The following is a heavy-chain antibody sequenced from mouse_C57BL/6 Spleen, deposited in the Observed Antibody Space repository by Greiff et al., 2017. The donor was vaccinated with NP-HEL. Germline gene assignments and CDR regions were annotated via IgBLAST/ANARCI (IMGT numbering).Heavy chain of an antibody. CDR2: ISSGGSYT. J-gene: IGHJ2*01. CDR3: ARHEGYDGGY. Sequence: EVQLVESGGDLVKPGGSLKLSCAASGFTFSSYGMSWVRQTPDKRLEWVATISSGGSYTYYPDSVKGRFTISRDNAKNTLYLQMSSLKSEDTAMYYCARHEGYDGGYWGQGTTLTVSS. V-gene: IGHV5-6*01. CDR1: GFTFSSYG. D-gene: IGHD2-2*01.